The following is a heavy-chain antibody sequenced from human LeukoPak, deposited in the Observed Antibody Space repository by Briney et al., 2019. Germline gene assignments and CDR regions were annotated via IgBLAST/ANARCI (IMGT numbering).Heavy chain of an antibody. CDR1: GFTFSSYA. D-gene: IGHD6-19*01. Sequence: GGSLRLSCAASGFTFSSYAMSWVRQAPGKGLEWVSAISGSGGSTYYADSVKGRFTISRDNSKNTLYLQMNSLRAEDTAVYYCAKDLGYSSGWALDYWGQGNLVTVSS. CDR2: ISGSGGST. V-gene: IGHV3-23*01. J-gene: IGHJ4*02. CDR3: AKDLGYSSGWALDY.